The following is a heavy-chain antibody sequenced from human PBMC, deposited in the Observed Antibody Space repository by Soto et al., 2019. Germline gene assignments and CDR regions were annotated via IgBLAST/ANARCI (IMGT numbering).Heavy chain of an antibody. Sequence: GASVKVSCKASGYTFTSYAMHWVRQAPGQRLEWMGWINAGNGNTKYSQKFQGRVTITRDTSASTAYMELSSLRSEDTAVYYCARGVGTAMEFYLDYWGQGTLVTVSS. J-gene: IGHJ4*02. CDR2: INAGNGNT. V-gene: IGHV1-3*01. D-gene: IGHD5-18*01. CDR1: GYTFTSYA. CDR3: ARGVGTAMEFYLDY.